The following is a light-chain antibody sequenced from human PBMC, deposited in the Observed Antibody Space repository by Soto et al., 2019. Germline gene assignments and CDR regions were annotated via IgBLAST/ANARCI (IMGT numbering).Light chain of an antibody. CDR1: QSVSNY. Sequence: EVVLTQSPATLSLSPGERATLSCRASQSVSNYLDWFQQKPGQAPRLLIFDASNRATGIPARFSGSGSGTEFTLTISSLQPDDFATYYCQHYNSYSEAFGQGTKVELK. CDR3: QHYNSYSEA. J-gene: IGKJ1*01. CDR2: DAS. V-gene: IGKV3-11*01.